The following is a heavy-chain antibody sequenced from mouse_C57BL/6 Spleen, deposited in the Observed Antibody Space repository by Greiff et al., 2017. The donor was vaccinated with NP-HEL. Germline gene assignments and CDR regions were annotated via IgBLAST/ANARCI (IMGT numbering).Heavy chain of an antibody. D-gene: IGHD1-1*01. CDR2: ILPGSGST. V-gene: IGHV1-9*01. CDR3: ARFYYGSSWYFDV. Sequence: VQLQQSGAELMKPGASAKLSCKATRYTFIGYWIEWVKQRPGHGLEWIVEILPGSGSTNYNEKFKGKATFTADTSSNTAYMQFSSLTTEDSAIYYCARFYYGSSWYFDVWGTGTTVTVSS. CDR1: RYTFIGYW. J-gene: IGHJ1*03.